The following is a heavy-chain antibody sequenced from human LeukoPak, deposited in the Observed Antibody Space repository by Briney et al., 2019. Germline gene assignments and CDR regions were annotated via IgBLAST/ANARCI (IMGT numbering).Heavy chain of an antibody. CDR1: GFTFSSYG. J-gene: IGHJ4*02. V-gene: IGHV3-48*04. CDR2: ISSSGSTI. D-gene: IGHD6-19*01. Sequence: GGSLRLSCAASGFTFSSYGMHWVRQAPGKGLEWVSYISSSGSTIYYADSVKGRFTISRDNAKNSLYLQMNSLRAEDTAVYYCASLIAVAGTNLDYWGQGTLVTVSS. CDR3: ASLIAVAGTNLDY.